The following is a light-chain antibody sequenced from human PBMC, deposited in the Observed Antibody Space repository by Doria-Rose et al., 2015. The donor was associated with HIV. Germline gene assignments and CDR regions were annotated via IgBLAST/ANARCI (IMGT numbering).Light chain of an antibody. CDR3: QKYDTAPLT. CDR2: AAS. CDR1: QDINNC. V-gene: IGKV1-27*01. Sequence: PSSVSASVGDRVTITCRASQDINNCLAWYQQKPGKIPKLLIHAASTLQSGVPSRFSGSGSGTDFNFTISSLQPEDVATYYCQKYDTAPLTFGQGTRLDLK. J-gene: IGKJ5*01.